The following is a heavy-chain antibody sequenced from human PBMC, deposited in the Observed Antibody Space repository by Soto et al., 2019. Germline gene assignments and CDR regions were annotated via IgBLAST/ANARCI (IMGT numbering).Heavy chain of an antibody. CDR2: IIPIFGTP. CDR1: GGTFTNYA. CDR3: ARSSGGNFGIIIEGTNWFAP. V-gene: IGHV1-69*13. D-gene: IGHD1-26*01. J-gene: IGHJ5*02. Sequence: SVKVSCKPSGGTFTNYAFSWVRQAPGQGLEWMGGIIPIFGTPDYAQNFQGRVTITADESTRTAYMELSSLRSDDTAVYYCARSSGGNFGIIIEGTNWFAPWGQGTLVTVSS.